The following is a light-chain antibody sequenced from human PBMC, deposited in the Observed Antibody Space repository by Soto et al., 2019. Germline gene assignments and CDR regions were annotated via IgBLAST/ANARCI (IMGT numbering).Light chain of an antibody. CDR3: QHRSGRLT. J-gene: IGKJ4*01. Sequence: ESVLTQSPATLSLSPGESATLSCRASQTVNNFLAWYQQKPGQVPRLLIYDAVRRAAGIPDRFSGSVSGTDFTLTISSLEPEDFAVYYCQHRSGRLTFGGGTKVDLK. CDR1: QTVNNF. CDR2: DAV. V-gene: IGKV3-11*01.